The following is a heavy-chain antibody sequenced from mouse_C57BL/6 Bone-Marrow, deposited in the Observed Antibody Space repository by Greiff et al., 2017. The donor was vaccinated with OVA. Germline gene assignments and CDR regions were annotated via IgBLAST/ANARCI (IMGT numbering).Heavy chain of an antibody. J-gene: IGHJ4*01. CDR3: TRRGIATVASMGY. CDR1: GYTFTDYE. Sequence: QVQLKQSGAELVRPGASVTLSCKASGYTFTDYEMHWVKQTPVHGLEWIGAIDPETGGTAYNQKFKGKAILTADKSSSTAYMELRSLTSEDSAVYYWTRRGIATVASMGYWGQGTSVTVAA. CDR2: IDPETGGT. V-gene: IGHV1-15*01. D-gene: IGHD1-1*01.